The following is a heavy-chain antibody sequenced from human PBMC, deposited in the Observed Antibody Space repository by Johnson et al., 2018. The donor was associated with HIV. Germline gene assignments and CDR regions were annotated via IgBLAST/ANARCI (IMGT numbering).Heavy chain of an antibody. Sequence: QLVESGGGLVQPGRSLRLSCAASGFTFDDYAMHWVRQAPGKGLEWVSGISWNSGSIGYADSVKGRFTISRDNAKNSLYLQMDSLRAEDTAVYYCARELRGLGAFDIWGQGTMVTVSS. J-gene: IGHJ3*02. CDR2: ISWNSGSI. V-gene: IGHV3-9*01. CDR1: GFTFDDYA. D-gene: IGHD4-23*01. CDR3: ARELRGLGAFDI.